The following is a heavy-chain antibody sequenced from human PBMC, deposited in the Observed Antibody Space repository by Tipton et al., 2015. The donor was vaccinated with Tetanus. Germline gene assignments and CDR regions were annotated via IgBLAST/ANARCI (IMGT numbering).Heavy chain of an antibody. CDR1: GGSISSSHHF. CDR2: IYYRGST. Sequence: TLSLTCTVSGGSISSSHHFWGWIRQPPGKGLEWIGAIYYRGSTFYNPSLKDQVSISVDRSKNQFSLRLSSVTAADTSLYYCARQTLSLERLFKPPDVLDLWGQGTMVTVSS. D-gene: IGHD1-1*01. J-gene: IGHJ3*01. CDR3: ARQTLSLERLFKPPDVLDL. V-gene: IGHV4-39*01.